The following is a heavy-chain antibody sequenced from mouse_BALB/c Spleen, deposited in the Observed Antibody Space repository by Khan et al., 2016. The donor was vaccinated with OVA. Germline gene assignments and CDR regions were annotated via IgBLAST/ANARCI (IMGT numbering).Heavy chain of an antibody. CDR2: IYPGNGYT. J-gene: IGHJ2*01. D-gene: IGHD2-12*01. CDR1: GSTFTSYG. Sequence: EGQLQESGAELGRPGSSVKLSCKTSGSTFTSYGIKWVKQRPGQGLEWIGYIYPGNGYTEYNERFQGKAILTSDTSSSTAYMQLRSLTSEDSAIYFCTSAYYRYYVDYWGQGTTLTVSS. V-gene: IGHV1S134*01. CDR3: TSAYYRYYVDY.